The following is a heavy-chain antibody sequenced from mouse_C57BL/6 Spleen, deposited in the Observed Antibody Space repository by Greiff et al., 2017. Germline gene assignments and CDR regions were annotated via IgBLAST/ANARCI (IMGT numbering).Heavy chain of an antibody. D-gene: IGHD2-5*01. CDR1: GYTFTDYY. CDR3: ARGTKSNYFFDY. V-gene: IGHV1-76*01. CDR2: IYPGSGNT. Sequence: VQLQQSGAELVRPGASVKLSCKASGYTFTDYYINWVKQRPGQGLEWIARIYPGSGNTYYNEKFKGKATLTADKSSSTAYMQLSSLTSEDSAVYFCARGTKSNYFFDYWGQGTTLTVSS. J-gene: IGHJ2*01.